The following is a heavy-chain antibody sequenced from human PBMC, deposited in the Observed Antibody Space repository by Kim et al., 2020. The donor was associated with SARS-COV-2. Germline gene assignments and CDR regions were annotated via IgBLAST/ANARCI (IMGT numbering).Heavy chain of an antibody. CDR2: IWYDGSNI. V-gene: IGHV3-33*01. Sequence: GGSLRLSCAASGFTFSSYGMHWVRQAPGKGLEWVAVIWYDGSNIYYADSVKGRFTISRDNYKNTLYPQLNSLRAEYTAVYYCARKRLSTGSYNYEIIYWGQRTLVTVSS. D-gene: IGHD3-10*02. CDR1: GFTFSSYG. J-gene: IGHJ4*02. CDR3: ARKRLSTGSYNYEIIY.